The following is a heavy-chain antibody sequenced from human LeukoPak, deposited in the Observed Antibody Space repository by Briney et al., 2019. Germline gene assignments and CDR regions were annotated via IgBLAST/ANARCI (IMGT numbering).Heavy chain of an antibody. CDR3: VRRAFGPRWQFLYEKKYYFDY. V-gene: IGHV4-34*01. CDR1: GGAFNNYY. J-gene: IGHJ4*02. Sequence: SETLSLTCAVYGGAFNNYYWSWIRQPPGRGLEWFGEINHSGSGNYNPSLKTRLMMSVDTSKSQISLRLTSVTAADTAVYYCVRRAFGPRWQFLYEKKYYFDYWAQGTLVTVSS. D-gene: IGHD4-23*01. CDR2: INHSGSG.